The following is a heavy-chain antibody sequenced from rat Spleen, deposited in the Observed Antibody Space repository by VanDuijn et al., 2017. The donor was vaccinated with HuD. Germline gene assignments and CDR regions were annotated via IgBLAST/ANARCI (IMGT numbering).Heavy chain of an antibody. CDR2: ISYDGGNT. CDR1: GFTFSSFA. J-gene: IGHJ2*01. V-gene: IGHV5-20*01. Sequence: EVQLVESGGGLVQPGRSMKLPCAASGFTFSSFAMAWVRQAPTKGLEWVASISYDGGNTYYQDSVKGRFTISRDNAKSSLYLQMDSLRSEDTSTYYCAKDTDGTGYFDYWGQGVMVTVSS. CDR3: AKDTDGTGYFDY. D-gene: IGHD1-11*01.